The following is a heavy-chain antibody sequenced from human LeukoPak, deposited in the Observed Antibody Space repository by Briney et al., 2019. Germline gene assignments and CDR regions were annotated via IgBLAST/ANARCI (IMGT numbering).Heavy chain of an antibody. CDR3: ARVLYSGSYHFDY. D-gene: IGHD1-26*01. V-gene: IGHV4-61*08. J-gene: IGHJ4*02. CDR2: IYYSGST. Sequence: PSQTLSLTCAVSGGSISSGGYYWSWIRQPPGKGLEWIGYIYYSGSTNYNPSLKSRVTISVDTSKNQFSLKLSSVTAADTAVYYCARVLYSGSYHFDYWGQGTLVTVSS. CDR1: GGSISSGGYY.